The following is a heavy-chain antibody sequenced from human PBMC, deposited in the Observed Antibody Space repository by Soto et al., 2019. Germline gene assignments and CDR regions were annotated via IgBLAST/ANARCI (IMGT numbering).Heavy chain of an antibody. Sequence: KVSCKASGGTFSSYTIAWVRQAPGQGLEWMGEIIPLFGTTNYVEKFQGRLTITADASTSTAYMELSSLRSDDTAMYYCARDSIAAAGTDYWGQRTLFPVS. J-gene: IGHJ4*02. CDR3: ARDSIAAAGTDY. V-gene: IGHV1-69*01. CDR2: IIPLFGTT. CDR1: GGTFSSYT. D-gene: IGHD6-13*01.